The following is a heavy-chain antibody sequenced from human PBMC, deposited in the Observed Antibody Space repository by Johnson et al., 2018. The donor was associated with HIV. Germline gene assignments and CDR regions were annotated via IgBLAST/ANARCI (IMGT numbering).Heavy chain of an antibody. D-gene: IGHD6-6*01. Sequence: GMSWVRQLPGKGLEWVSGINWNGSNKNYADSVKGRFTISRDNSKNTLYLQMNSLRAEDTAVYYCARDLAIGGRTDAFDIWGQGTMVTVSS. CDR1: G. CDR2: INWNGSNK. J-gene: IGHJ3*02. CDR3: ARDLAIGGRTDAFDI. V-gene: IGHV3-20*03.